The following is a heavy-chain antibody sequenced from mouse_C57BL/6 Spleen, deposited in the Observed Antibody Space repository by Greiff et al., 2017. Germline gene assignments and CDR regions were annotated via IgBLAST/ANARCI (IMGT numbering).Heavy chain of an antibody. J-gene: IGHJ1*03. CDR2: INSDGGST. CDR3: ARHEDYGSSWYFDV. V-gene: IGHV5-2*01. D-gene: IGHD1-1*01. CDR1: EYEFPSHD. Sequence: VQLQPSGGGLVQPGESLKLSCESNEYEFPSHDMSWVRKTPEKRLVLVAAINSDGGSTYYPDTMERRFIISRDNTKKTLYLQMSSLRSEDTALEYCARHEDYGSSWYFDVWGTGTTVTVSS.